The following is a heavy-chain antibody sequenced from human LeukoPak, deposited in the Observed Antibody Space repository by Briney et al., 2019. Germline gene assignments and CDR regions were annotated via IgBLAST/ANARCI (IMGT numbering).Heavy chain of an antibody. CDR2: ISDSAA. CDR3: AKRGGSSSSWYYAIED. V-gene: IGHV3-23*01. D-gene: IGHD6-6*01. Sequence: GGSLRLSCAASGFTFTASDLIWLRQAPGKGLEGVAKISDSAAHYADSVKGRFIVSRDTSKNILFLQMNSLRAEDTAVYYCAKRGGSSSSWYYAIEDWGQGTTVTVSS. J-gene: IGHJ6*02. CDR1: GFTFTASD.